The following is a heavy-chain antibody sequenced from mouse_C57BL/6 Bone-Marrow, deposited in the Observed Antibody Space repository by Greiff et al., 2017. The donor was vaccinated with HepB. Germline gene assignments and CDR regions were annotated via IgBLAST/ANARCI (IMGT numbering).Heavy chain of an antibody. CDR2: IDPSDSYT. CDR1: GYTFTSYW. Sequence: QVQLKQPGAELVMPGASVKLSCKASGYTFTSYWMHWVKQRPGQGLEWIGEIDPSDSYTNYNQKFKGKSTLTVDKSSSTAYMQLSSLTSEDSAVYYCARRPRFPFYYAMDDWGQGTSVTVSS. D-gene: IGHD1-1*01. V-gene: IGHV1-69*01. CDR3: ARRPRFPFYYAMDD. J-gene: IGHJ4*01.